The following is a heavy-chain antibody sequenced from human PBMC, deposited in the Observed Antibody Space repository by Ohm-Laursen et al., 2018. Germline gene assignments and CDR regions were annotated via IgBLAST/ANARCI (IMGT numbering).Heavy chain of an antibody. V-gene: IGHV1-2*02. J-gene: IGHJ5*02. CDR3: ARVSSGGGWFDP. D-gene: IGHD3-10*01. CDR1: GYTFTGYY. CDR2: INPNSGGT. Sequence: SSVKVSCNASGYTFTGYYMHWVRQAPGQGLEWMGWINPNSGGTNYAQKFQGRVTMTRDTSISTAYMELSRLRSDDTAVYYCARVSSGGGWFDPWGQGTLVTVSS.